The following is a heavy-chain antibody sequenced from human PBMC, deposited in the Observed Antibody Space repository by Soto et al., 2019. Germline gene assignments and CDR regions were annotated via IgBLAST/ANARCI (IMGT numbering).Heavy chain of an antibody. CDR2: IYYSGST. CDR3: ASFGIAAAGIPFDY. Sequence: SETLSLTCTVSGGSISSSSYYWGWIRQPPGKGLEWIGSIYYSGSTYYNPSLKSRVTISVDTSKNQFSLKLSSVTAADTAVYYCASFGIAAAGIPFDYWGQGTLVTVSS. J-gene: IGHJ4*02. V-gene: IGHV4-39*01. D-gene: IGHD6-13*01. CDR1: GGSISSSSYY.